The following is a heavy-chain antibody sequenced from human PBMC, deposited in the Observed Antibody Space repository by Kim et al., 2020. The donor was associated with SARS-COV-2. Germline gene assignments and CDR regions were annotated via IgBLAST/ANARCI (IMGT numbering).Heavy chain of an antibody. CDR3: TTDKIGSPAPPVH. Sequence: GGSLRLSCAASGFTFSNAWMSWVLQAPGKGLEWVGRIKNKTDGGTTDYAAPVKGRFTISRDDSKNTLYLQMNSLKTEDTAVYYCTTDKIGSPAPPVHWGQGTLVTVSS. J-gene: IGHJ1*01. V-gene: IGHV3-15*01. CDR1: GFTFSNAW. CDR2: IKNKTDGGTT.